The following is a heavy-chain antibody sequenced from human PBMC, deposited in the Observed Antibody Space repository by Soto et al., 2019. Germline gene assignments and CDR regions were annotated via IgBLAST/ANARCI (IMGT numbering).Heavy chain of an antibody. CDR1: GGSISSSSYY. J-gene: IGHJ3*02. V-gene: IGHV4-39*07. CDR3: ARDLPYGGKRFFDI. D-gene: IGHD4-17*01. CDR2: IYYSGST. Sequence: SETLSLTCTVSGGSISSSSYYWGWIRQPPGKGLEWIGSIYYSGSTYYNPSLKSRVTISVDTSKNQFSLKLSSVTAADTAVYYCARDLPYGGKRFFDIWGQGTMVTVSS.